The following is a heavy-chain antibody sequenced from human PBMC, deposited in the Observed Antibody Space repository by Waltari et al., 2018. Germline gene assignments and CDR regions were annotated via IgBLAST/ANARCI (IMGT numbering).Heavy chain of an antibody. Sequence: EVQLVESGGGLVQPGGSLRVSCAASGFTFSSYWMTWVRQAPGKGLEWVANIKQDGTEKLYVDSVRGRFTISRDNAKESLYLQMNTLRAEDTAVYYCVRGRGMDVWGQGTTVTVSS. J-gene: IGHJ6*02. CDR3: VRGRGMDV. CDR2: IKQDGTEK. CDR1: GFTFSSYW. V-gene: IGHV3-7*01.